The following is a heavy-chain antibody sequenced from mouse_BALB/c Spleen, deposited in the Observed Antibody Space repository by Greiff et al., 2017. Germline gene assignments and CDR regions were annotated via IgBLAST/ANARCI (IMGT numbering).Heavy chain of an antibody. CDR3: STPYYRYLAWFAY. CDR1: GYTFTSYD. J-gene: IGHJ3*01. CDR2: IFPGDGST. D-gene: IGHD2-14*01. Sequence: QVQLQQSGAELVKPGASVKLSCKASGYTFTSYDINWVRQRPEQGLEWIGWIFPGDGSTKYNEKFKGKATLTTDKSSSTAYMQLSRLTSEDSAVYFCSTPYYRYLAWFAYWGQGTLVTVSA. V-gene: IGHV1S56*01.